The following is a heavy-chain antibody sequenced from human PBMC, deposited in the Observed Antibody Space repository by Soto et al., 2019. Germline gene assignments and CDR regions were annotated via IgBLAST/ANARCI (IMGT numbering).Heavy chain of an antibody. V-gene: IGHV1-2*02. Sequence: ASVKDCCKASGYIFTAYSMHWVRQAPGQGREWVGWFNPNSGDTIYAQKFQGRVTLTGDTSISTASIEPYTPPPDATAVYFCPREASAVSSLDYWGQGTLVTVSS. CDR2: FNPNSGDT. J-gene: IGHJ4*02. CDR1: GYIFTAYS. CDR3: PREASAVSSLDY. D-gene: IGHD6-19*01.